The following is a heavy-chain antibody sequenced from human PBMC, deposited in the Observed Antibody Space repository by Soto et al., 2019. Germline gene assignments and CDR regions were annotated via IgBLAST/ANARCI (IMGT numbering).Heavy chain of an antibody. J-gene: IGHJ2*01. D-gene: IGHD3-3*01. CDR3: VRDHHDYDFWSGNPRGYFDL. V-gene: IGHV3-74*01. CDR2: ISGDGGRT. CDR1: GFTLSNFW. Sequence: VGSLRLSCAASGFTLSNFWMHWVRQVRGKGLVWVSRISGDGGRTKYADSVEGRLTISRDTAKNTLYLQMDSLRVEDTAVYYCVRDHHDYDFWSGNPRGYFDLWGRGTLVTVSS.